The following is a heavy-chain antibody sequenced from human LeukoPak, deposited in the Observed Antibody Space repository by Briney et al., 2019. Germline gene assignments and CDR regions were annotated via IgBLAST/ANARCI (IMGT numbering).Heavy chain of an antibody. D-gene: IGHD3-10*01. CDR3: AREKGGILWFGELL. J-gene: IGHJ4*02. CDR2: IKHDRDEK. V-gene: IGHV3-7*01. CDR1: GFMFSESW. Sequence: PGGSLRLSCVASGFMFSESWMNWVRQAPGKGLEWVANIKHDRDEKHYADSVKGRFTISRDNAKNTLYLHMDRLSVADTAVYYCAREKGGILWFGELLGGQGTLVTVSS.